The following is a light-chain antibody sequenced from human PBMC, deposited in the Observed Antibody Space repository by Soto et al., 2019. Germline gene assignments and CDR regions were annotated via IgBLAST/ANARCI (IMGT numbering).Light chain of an antibody. CDR3: QQDDSFPFT. V-gene: IGKV1D-12*01. Sequence: DIQMTQSPSSVSASVGDRVIITCRASQGISSWLAWYQQKPGKAPNLLIYAASRLQSGVPSRFIGSGFCTDFTLTISSLQPEDFSTYYCQQDDSFPFTFGGWTKVDIK. J-gene: IGKJ4*01. CDR2: AAS. CDR1: QGISSW.